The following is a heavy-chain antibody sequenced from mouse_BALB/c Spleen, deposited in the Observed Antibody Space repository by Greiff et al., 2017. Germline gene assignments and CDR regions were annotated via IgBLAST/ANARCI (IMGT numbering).Heavy chain of an antibody. CDR3: ARWTATGYFDV. J-gene: IGHJ1*01. CDR1: GYAFSSSW. D-gene: IGHD1-2*01. Sequence: VQLQESGPELVKPGASVKISCKASGYAFSSSWMNWVKQRPGQGLEWIGRIYPGDGDTNYNGKFKGKATLTADKSSSTAYMQLSSLTSVDSAVYVCARWTATGYFDVWGAGTTVTVSS. CDR2: IYPGDGDT. V-gene: IGHV1-82*01.